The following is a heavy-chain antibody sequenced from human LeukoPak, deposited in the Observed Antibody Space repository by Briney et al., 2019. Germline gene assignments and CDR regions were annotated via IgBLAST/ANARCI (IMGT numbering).Heavy chain of an antibody. Sequence: PGGSLRLSCAASGFTFNKYWLTWVRQAPGRGLEWVANIKDDGREKNYADSVKGRFTISRDNAKNSVVLQMNSLRAEDTALYYCARDNQRPFDYWGQGTLVTVSS. V-gene: IGHV3-7*01. CDR1: GFTFNKYW. CDR3: ARDNQRPFDY. CDR2: IKDDGREK. J-gene: IGHJ4*02.